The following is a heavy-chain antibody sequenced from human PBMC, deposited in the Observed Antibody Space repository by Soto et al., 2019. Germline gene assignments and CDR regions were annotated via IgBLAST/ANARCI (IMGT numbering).Heavy chain of an antibody. V-gene: IGHV4-31*03. Sequence: QVQLQESGPGLVKPSQTLSLTCTVSGGSISSGGYYWSWIRQHPGKGLEWIGYIYYSGSTYYNPSLKSRVTIPVDTYKNQFSLKLSSVTAADTAVYYCERVTKGVSLTDYWGQGTLVTVSS. CDR1: GGSISSGGYY. J-gene: IGHJ4*02. CDR2: IYYSGST. D-gene: IGHD6-6*01. CDR3: ERVTKGVSLTDY.